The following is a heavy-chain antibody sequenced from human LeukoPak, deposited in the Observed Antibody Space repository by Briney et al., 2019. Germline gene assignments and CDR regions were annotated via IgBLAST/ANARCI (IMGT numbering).Heavy chain of an antibody. CDR3: ARENEYSSYFDY. CDR1: GYTFTGYY. J-gene: IGHJ4*02. V-gene: IGHV1-2*02. D-gene: IGHD6-6*01. Sequence: ASVKVSCKASGYTFTGYYMHWVRQAPGQGLEWMGWINPNGGGTNYAQKFQGRVTMTRDTSISTAYMELSRLRSDDTAVYYCARENEYSSYFDYWGQGTLVTVSS. CDR2: INPNGGGT.